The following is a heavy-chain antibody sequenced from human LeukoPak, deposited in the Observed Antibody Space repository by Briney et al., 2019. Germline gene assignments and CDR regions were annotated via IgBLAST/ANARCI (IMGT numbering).Heavy chain of an antibody. CDR2: IYYSGST. CDR3: ARANYGSGSYPPDF. D-gene: IGHD3-10*01. J-gene: IGHJ4*02. V-gene: IGHV4-59*01. CDR1: GGSISSYY. Sequence: SETLSLTCTVSGGSISSYYWSWIRQPPGKGLESIGCIYYSGSTNYNPSLKSRVTISVDTSKNQFSLKLSSVTAADTAVYYCARANYGSGSYPPDFWRQGTLVTVSS.